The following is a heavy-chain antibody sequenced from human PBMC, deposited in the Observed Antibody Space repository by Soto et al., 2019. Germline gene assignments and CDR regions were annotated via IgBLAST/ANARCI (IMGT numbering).Heavy chain of an antibody. CDR2: INTNNGMT. CDR1: GYTFINYH. J-gene: IGHJ4*02. D-gene: IGHD5-12*01. Sequence: QVQLVQSGGEVKKPGASVTVSCKASGYTFINYHITWVRQAPGQGLEWMAWINTNNGMTDYAQRFQGRVTMTSDTSTSTAYRELRNLGSGDTAVYFCAKSPRGEMATDWGQGTRVTVSS. CDR3: AKSPRGEMATD. V-gene: IGHV1-18*01.